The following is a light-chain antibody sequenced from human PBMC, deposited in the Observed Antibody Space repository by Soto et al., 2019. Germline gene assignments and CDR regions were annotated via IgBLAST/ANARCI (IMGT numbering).Light chain of an antibody. CDR1: QSLTTRY. J-gene: IGKJ5*01. CDR3: QHYGTPPT. CDR2: GAS. Sequence: EIVLTQSPGTLSLFPGERATLSCRASQSLTTRYLAWYQQKPGPAPRLLIYGASSWATGIPNMFSGSGSGTYFTLTISRLAPEDFALYYCQHYGTPPTFGQGTRLEMK. V-gene: IGKV3-20*01.